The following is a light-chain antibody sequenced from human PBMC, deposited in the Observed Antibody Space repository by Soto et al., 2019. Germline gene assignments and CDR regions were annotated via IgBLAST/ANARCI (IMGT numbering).Light chain of an antibody. CDR3: QQYGSSPRA. Sequence: ESVLTQSPGTLSLSPGERATLSCSASQSVSSSYLAWYQQKPGQAPRLLIYGASSRATGIPDRFSGSGSGTDFTMNSSRMERDDFDVYYFQQYGSSPRAFGHRKKVDI. CDR1: QSVSSSY. J-gene: IGKJ1*01. V-gene: IGKV3-20*01. CDR2: GAS.